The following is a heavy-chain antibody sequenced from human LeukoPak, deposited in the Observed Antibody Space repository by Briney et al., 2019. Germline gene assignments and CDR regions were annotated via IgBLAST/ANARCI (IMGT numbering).Heavy chain of an antibody. Sequence: SETLSLTCIVCGVSLSSYHWRWLRQPAGKGLEGLGRVHNSGTNNHNTSLPSRVTMSVDTSKNQFSLYLSSVTAADTAVYYCARDGYYDSSGYSYFDYWGQGALVTVSA. CDR2: VHNSGTN. J-gene: IGHJ4*02. D-gene: IGHD3-22*01. CDR1: GVSLSSYH. CDR3: ARDGYYDSSGYSYFDY. V-gene: IGHV4-4*07.